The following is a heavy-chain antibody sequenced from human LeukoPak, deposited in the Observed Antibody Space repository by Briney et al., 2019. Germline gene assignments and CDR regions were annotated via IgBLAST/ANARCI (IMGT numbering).Heavy chain of an antibody. CDR1: GFTFSSYA. CDR3: ARDQQLAIDY. Sequence: GGSLRLSCAASGFTFSSYAMHWVRQAPGKGLEWVAVISYDGSNKYYADSVKGRFTISRDNPKNTLYLQMNSLRAEDTAVYYCARDQQLAIDYWGQGTLVTVSS. J-gene: IGHJ4*02. V-gene: IGHV3-30*04. D-gene: IGHD6-13*01. CDR2: ISYDGSNK.